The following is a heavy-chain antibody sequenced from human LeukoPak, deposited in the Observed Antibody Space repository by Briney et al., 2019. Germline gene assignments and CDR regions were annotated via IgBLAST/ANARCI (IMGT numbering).Heavy chain of an antibody. Sequence: GGSLRLSCAASGFTFSSYAMHWVRQAPGKGLEWVAVISYDGSNKYYADSVKGRFTISRDNSKNTVFLQMNSLRAEDTAVYYCARDRHYHDSASYAFDIWGRGTMVTVSS. J-gene: IGHJ3*02. V-gene: IGHV3-30*14. CDR2: ISYDGSNK. CDR3: ARDRHYHDSASYAFDI. CDR1: GFTFSSYA. D-gene: IGHD3-10*01.